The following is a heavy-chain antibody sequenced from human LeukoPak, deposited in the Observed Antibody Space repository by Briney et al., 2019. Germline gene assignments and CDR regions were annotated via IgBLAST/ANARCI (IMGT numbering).Heavy chain of an antibody. D-gene: IGHD6-19*01. J-gene: IGHJ4*02. CDR3: ARDQVVAGIRPPFDY. Sequence: GGSLRLSCAASGFAFSSYRMSWVRQAPGVGLEWVASVNPDGSEKYYVDSVRGRFTISRDNARNSLYLQMNSLRAEDTAVYYCARDQVVAGIRPPFDYWGQGTLLTVSS. CDR1: GFAFSSYR. CDR2: VNPDGSEK. V-gene: IGHV3-7*05.